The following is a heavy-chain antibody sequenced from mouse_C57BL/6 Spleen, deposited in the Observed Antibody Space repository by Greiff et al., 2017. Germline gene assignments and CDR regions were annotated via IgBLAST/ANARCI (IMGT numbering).Heavy chain of an antibody. V-gene: IGHV1-18*01. CDR1: GYTFTDYN. D-gene: IGHD1-1*01. Sequence: EVKLQESGPELVKPGASVKIPCKASGYTFTDYNMDWVKQSHGKSLEWIGDINPNNGGTIYNQKFKGKATLTVDKSSSTAYMELRSLTSEDTAVYYCARFPSITTVVAHWYFDVWGTGTTVTVSS. J-gene: IGHJ1*03. CDR2: INPNNGGT. CDR3: ARFPSITTVVAHWYFDV.